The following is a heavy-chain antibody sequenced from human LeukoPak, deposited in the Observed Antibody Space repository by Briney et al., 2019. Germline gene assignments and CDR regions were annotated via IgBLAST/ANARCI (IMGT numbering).Heavy chain of an antibody. J-gene: IGHJ4*02. D-gene: IGHD3-22*01. V-gene: IGHV4-38-2*01. CDR3: ASEKEIYYHSSALWVADY. Sequence: LRLSCAASGVPFRTYWMSWVRQAPGKGLEWIGSFHHSLSTSYNPSLKSRVSISIDTSKNQFSLKLSSVTAADTAVYYCASEKEIYYHSSALWVADYWGQGTLVTVSS. CDR2: FHHSLST. CDR1: GVPFRTYW.